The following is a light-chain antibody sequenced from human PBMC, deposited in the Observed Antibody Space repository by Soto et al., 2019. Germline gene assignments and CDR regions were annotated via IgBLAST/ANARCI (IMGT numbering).Light chain of an antibody. V-gene: IGKV3-20*01. CDR1: QSVSSSS. Sequence: EIVLTQSPGTLSLSPGERATLSCRASQSVSSSSLAWYQQKPGQAPRLLIYGASSRATGIPDRFSGSRSGTDFTLTISRLEPADFAVFYCQQYGSSPYTFGQGTKLEIK. CDR2: GAS. J-gene: IGKJ2*01. CDR3: QQYGSSPYT.